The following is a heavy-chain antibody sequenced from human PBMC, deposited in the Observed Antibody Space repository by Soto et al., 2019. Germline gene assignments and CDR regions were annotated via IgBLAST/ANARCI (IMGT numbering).Heavy chain of an antibody. D-gene: IGHD1-1*01. CDR1: GYIFTNHD. V-gene: IGHV1-18*01. J-gene: IGHJ6*02. CDR3: ALTKGDV. CDR2: ISAYDGNI. Sequence: QIQLVQSGAEVKKPGASVKVSCKTSGYIFTNHDITWVRQAPGQGLEWMGWISAYDGNIDYAQKVQGRVTMTTDTSTSTAYMELRSLTSDDTAIYYCALTKGDVWGQGTTVTVSS.